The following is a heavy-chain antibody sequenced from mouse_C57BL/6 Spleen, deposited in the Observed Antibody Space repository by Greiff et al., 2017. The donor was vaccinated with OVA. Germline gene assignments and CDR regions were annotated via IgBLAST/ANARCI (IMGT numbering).Heavy chain of an antibody. V-gene: IGHV1-80*01. J-gene: IGHJ4*01. CDR2: IYPGDGDT. CDR3: ARFGYYYGSSLYAMDY. CDR1: GYAFSSYW. Sequence: QVQLQQPGAELVKPGASVKISCKASGYAFSSYWMNWVKQRPGKGLEWIGQIYPGDGDTNYNGKFKGKATLTADKSSSTAYMQLSSLTSEDSAVYFCARFGYYYGSSLYAMDYWGQGTSVTVSS. D-gene: IGHD1-1*01.